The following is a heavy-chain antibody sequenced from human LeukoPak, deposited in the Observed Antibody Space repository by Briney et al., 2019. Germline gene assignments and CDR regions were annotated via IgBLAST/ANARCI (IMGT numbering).Heavy chain of an antibody. D-gene: IGHD5-18*01. CDR1: GGSISSSSYY. V-gene: IGHV4-39*01. CDR2: IYYSGST. CDR3: ARHLGSYGSRWSDP. Sequence: SETLSLTCTVSGGSISSSSYYWGWIRPPPGKGLEWIGSIYYSGSTYYNPSLKSRVTISVDTSKNQFSLKLSSVTAADTAVYYCARHLGSYGSRWSDPWGQGTLVTVSS. J-gene: IGHJ5*02.